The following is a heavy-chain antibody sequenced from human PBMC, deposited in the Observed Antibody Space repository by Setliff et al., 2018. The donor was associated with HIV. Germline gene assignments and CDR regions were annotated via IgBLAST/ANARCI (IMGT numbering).Heavy chain of an antibody. D-gene: IGHD4-17*01. Sequence: PSETLSLTCSVSGGSMSNYYWSWVRQPPGKGLEWMWDIFHTGSSTYNPSLKSRVSLSVDTSKNQFSLRLSAVTAADTAVYYCASLTDYGGDSGSHWGQGTLVTVSS. CDR2: IFHTGSS. J-gene: IGHJ4*02. V-gene: IGHV4-59*01. CDR1: GGSMSNYY. CDR3: ASLTDYGGDSGSH.